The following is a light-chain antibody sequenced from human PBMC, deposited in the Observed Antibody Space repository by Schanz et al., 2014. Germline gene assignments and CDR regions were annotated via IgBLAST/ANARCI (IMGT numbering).Light chain of an antibody. V-gene: IGKV3-11*01. J-gene: IGKJ1*01. CDR3: QDYSSVSRR. Sequence: EIVLTQSPATLSLSPGERATLSCRASQSVSSFLAWYQQKPGQAPRLLIYDASNRATGIPARFSGSGSGTDFTLTISGLEPEDFATYYCQDYSSVSRRFGQGTKVEMK. CDR2: DAS. CDR1: QSVSSF.